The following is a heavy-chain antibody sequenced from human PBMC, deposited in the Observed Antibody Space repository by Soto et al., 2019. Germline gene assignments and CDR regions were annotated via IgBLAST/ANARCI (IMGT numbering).Heavy chain of an antibody. CDR3: AKESVWYGGQYFHH. CDR1: GFPSRYYA. CDR2: VSGAGGKT. V-gene: IGHV3-23*01. J-gene: IGHJ1*01. D-gene: IGHD3-10*01. Sequence: GGSLRLSCSASGFPSRYYAMNWVRQAPGEGLQWVAGVSGAGGKTDYADSVEGRFTISRDNSKNILYLQMDSLRADDTAVYYCAKESVWYGGQYFHHWGQGTLVTVSS.